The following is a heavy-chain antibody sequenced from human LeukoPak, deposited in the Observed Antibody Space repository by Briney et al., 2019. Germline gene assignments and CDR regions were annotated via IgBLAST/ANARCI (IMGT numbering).Heavy chain of an antibody. CDR1: GGSISSSSYY. Sequence: SETLSLTCTVSGGSISSSSYYWGWIRQPPGKGLEWIGSIYYSGTTNYTPSLKSRLTISIDTSKNQISLKLTSVTAADTAVYYCARVLNPWFGEFAFDYWGQGTLVTVSS. D-gene: IGHD3-10*01. J-gene: IGHJ4*02. V-gene: IGHV4-39*07. CDR2: IYYSGTT. CDR3: ARVLNPWFGEFAFDY.